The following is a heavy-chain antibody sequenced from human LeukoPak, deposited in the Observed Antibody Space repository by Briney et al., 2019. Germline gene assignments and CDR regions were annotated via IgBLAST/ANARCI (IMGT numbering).Heavy chain of an antibody. CDR3: ARGAMVIDY. V-gene: IGHV4-61*02. CDR2: IYTSGST. D-gene: IGHD4/OR15-4a*01. J-gene: IGHJ4*02. CDR1: GGSISSGSYY. Sequence: SETLSLTCTVSGGSISSGSYYWSWIRQPAGKGLEWIGRIYTSGSTNYNPSLKSRVTISVDTSKNQFSLKLSSVTAADTAVYYCARGAMVIDYWGQGTLVTVSS.